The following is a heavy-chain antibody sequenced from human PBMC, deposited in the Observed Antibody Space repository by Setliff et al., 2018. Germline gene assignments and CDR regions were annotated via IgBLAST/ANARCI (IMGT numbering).Heavy chain of an antibody. CDR1: GYSFRLYA. CDR2: MNIDNGKT. Sequence: ASVKVSCKASGYSFRLYAIHWLRQAPGQRSEWMGWMNIDNGKTEFSQDFQDRVTFTRDTSADIAYMDLSGLRSDDMAVYYCVRGYCDGIGCPAPLYYFDSWGQGTLVTVSS. V-gene: IGHV1-3*03. D-gene: IGHD2-21*01. CDR3: VRGYCDGIGCPAPLYYFDS. J-gene: IGHJ4*02.